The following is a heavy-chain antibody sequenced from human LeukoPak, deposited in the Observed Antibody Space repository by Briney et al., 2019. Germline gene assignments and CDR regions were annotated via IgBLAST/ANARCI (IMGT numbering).Heavy chain of an antibody. V-gene: IGHV3-30*02. J-gene: IGHJ6*02. Sequence: PGGSLRLSCAASGFTFSSYGMHWVRQAPGKGLEWVAFIRYDGSNKYYADSVKGRFTISRDNSKNTLYLQMNSLRAEDTAAYYCAKDLEYCSGGSCWYYYYGMDVWGQGTTVTVSS. CDR3: AKDLEYCSGGSCWYYYYGMDV. D-gene: IGHD2-15*01. CDR1: GFTFSSYG. CDR2: IRYDGSNK.